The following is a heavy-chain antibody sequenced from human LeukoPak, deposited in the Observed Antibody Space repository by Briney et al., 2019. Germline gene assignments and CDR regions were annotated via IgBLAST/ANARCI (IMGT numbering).Heavy chain of an antibody. CDR1: GFTFSSYS. Sequence: EPGGSLRLSCAPSGFTFSSYSMTWVRQVPGKGLEWLSTISVSGGATYYANSVKGRFTISRDNSKNTLFLQMNSLTVEDTAIYYCAKSLGDNYWGPGTLVTVSS. CDR2: ISVSGGAT. J-gene: IGHJ4*02. V-gene: IGHV3-23*01. CDR3: AKSLGDNY. D-gene: IGHD2-21*02.